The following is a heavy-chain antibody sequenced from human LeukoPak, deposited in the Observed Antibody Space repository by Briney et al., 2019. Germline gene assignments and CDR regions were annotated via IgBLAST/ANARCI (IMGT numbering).Heavy chain of an antibody. CDR1: GYTFTGYY. V-gene: IGHV1-2*04. CDR3: ARSYSSGWSYYYYGMDV. Sequence: ASVKVSCKASGYTFTGYYMHWVRQAPGQGLEWMGWINPNSGGTNYAQKFQGWVTMTRDTSISTAYMELSRLRSDDTAVYYCARSYSSGWSYYYYGMDVWGQGTTVTVSS. J-gene: IGHJ6*02. D-gene: IGHD6-19*01. CDR2: INPNSGGT.